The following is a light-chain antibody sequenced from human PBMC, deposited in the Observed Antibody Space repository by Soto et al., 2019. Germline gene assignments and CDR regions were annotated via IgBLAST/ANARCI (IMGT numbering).Light chain of an antibody. J-gene: IGLJ3*02. CDR3: SSYTTSTTWV. V-gene: IGLV2-14*01. Sequence: QSALTQPASVSGSPGQSITISCTGTSSDVGVYDYVSWYQQHPGKAPKLIISEVTSRPSGVSDRFSGSKSGNTASLTISGLQADDEADYYCSSYTTSTTWVFGGGTKVTVL. CDR2: EVT. CDR1: SSDVGVYDY.